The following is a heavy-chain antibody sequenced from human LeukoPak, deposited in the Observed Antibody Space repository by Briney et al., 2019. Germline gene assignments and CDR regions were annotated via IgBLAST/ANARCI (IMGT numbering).Heavy chain of an antibody. Sequence: PGGSLRLSCAASGFTFSSYGMHWVRQAPGKGLEWVAVIWYDGSNKYYADSVKGRFTISRDNSKNTLYLQMNSLGAEDTAVYYCAKDRASHGSELGGYWGQGTLVTVSS. CDR3: AKDRASHGSELGGY. CDR1: GFTFSSYG. V-gene: IGHV3-33*06. J-gene: IGHJ4*02. CDR2: IWYDGSNK. D-gene: IGHD1-26*01.